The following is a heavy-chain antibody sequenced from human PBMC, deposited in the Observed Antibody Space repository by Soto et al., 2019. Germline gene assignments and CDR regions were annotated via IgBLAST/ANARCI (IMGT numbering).Heavy chain of an antibody. V-gene: IGHV3-23*01. D-gene: IGHD1-20*01. J-gene: IGHJ4*02. CDR1: GFTFSIYN. CDR2: ITGSGDYT. CDR3: ARRITSSFDY. Sequence: EVQLLESGGGLVQPGGSLRLSCVASGFTFSIYNMNWVRQAPGKGLEWVSVITGSGDYTNYADSVKGRFTISRENSKNTLYLQMNSLRAEDTAVYFCARRITSSFDYWGQGTLVTVSS.